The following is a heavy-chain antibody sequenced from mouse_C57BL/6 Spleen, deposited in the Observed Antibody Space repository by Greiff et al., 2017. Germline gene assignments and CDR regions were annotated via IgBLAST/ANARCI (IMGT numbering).Heavy chain of an antibody. J-gene: IGHJ3*01. D-gene: IGHD2-5*01. CDR1: GFSLTSYG. CDR2: IWSGGST. Sequence: VKVVESGPGLVQPSQSLSITCTVSGFSLTSYGVHWVRQSPGKGLEWLGVIWSGGSTDYNAAFISRLSISKDNSKSQVFFKMNSLQADDTAIYYCARNYYSNAWFAYWGQGTLVTVSA. V-gene: IGHV2-2*01. CDR3: ARNYYSNAWFAY.